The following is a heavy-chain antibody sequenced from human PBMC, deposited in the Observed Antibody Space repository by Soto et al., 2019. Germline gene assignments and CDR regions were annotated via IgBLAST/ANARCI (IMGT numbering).Heavy chain of an antibody. CDR2: IYYSGST. CDR1: GGSISSYY. D-gene: IGHD7-27*01. CDR3: ARDVGNFDY. Sequence: TLSLTCTVSGGSISSYYWSWIRQPPGKGLEWIGYIYYSGSTNYNPSLKSRVTISVDTSKNQFSLKLSSVTAADTAVYYCARDVGNFDYWGQGTLVTVSS. V-gene: IGHV4-59*01. J-gene: IGHJ4*02.